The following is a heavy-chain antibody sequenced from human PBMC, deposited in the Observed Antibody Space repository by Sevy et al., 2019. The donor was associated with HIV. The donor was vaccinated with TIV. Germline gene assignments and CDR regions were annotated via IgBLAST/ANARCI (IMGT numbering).Heavy chain of an antibody. J-gene: IGHJ6*02. V-gene: IGHV6-1*01. D-gene: IGHD2-21*01. CDR1: GDSVSSNSAA. Sequence: SQTLSLTCAISGDSVSSNSAAWNWIRQSPSRGLEWLGRTYYRSKWYNDYAVSVKSRITLNPDTSKNQFSLQLNSVTPEDTAVYYCARDDRFCGGDCYYYGMDVWGQGTTVTVSS. CDR3: ARDDRFCGGDCYYYGMDV. CDR2: TYYRSKWYN.